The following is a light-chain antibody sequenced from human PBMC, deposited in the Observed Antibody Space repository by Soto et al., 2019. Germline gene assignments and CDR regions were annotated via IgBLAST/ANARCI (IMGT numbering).Light chain of an antibody. Sequence: QSALTQPASVSGSPGQSITISCTGTTSDVGGYNYVSWYQQHPGQAPKLMIYEVSNRHSGVPNRFSGSKSGNTASLTISGVQAEDEADDYCSSYTSSSTLVFGGGTKLTVL. V-gene: IGLV2-14*01. CDR1: TSDVGGYNY. J-gene: IGLJ2*01. CDR3: SSYTSSSTLV. CDR2: EVS.